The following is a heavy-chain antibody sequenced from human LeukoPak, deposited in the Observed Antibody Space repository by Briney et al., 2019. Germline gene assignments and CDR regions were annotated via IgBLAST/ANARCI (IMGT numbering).Heavy chain of an antibody. J-gene: IGHJ6*02. CDR3: VRDLGYCSSTSCYKFYGMDV. CDR2: ISSSSSTI. D-gene: IGHD2-2*01. V-gene: IGHV3-48*01. Sequence: GGSLRLSCAASGFTFSSYSMNWVRQAPGKGLEWVSYISSSSSTIYYADSVKGRFTISRDNAKNSLYLQMNSLRAEDTAVYYCVRDLGYCSSTSCYKFYGMDVWGQGTTVTVSS. CDR1: GFTFSSYS.